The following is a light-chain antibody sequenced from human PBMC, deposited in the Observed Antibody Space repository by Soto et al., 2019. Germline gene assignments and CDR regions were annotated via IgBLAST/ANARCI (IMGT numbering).Light chain of an antibody. CDR2: DAS. J-gene: IGKJ4*01. CDR3: QQRSNWPRG. V-gene: IGKV3-11*01. CDR1: QCVSSY. Sequence: EIVLTQSPGTLSLSPGERATLSCRASQCVSSYLAWYQQKPGQAPRLLIYDASNRATGIPARFSGSGSGTDFTLTISSLEPEDFAVYYCQQRSNWPRGFGGGTKVDIK.